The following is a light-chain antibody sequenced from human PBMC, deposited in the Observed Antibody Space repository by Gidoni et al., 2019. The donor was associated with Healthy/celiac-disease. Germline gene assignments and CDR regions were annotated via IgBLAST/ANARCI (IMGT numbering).Light chain of an antibody. Sequence: EIVLTQSPGTLSLSPGERATLSCRASQSVSSSYLAWYQQKPGQAPRLLIYNASSRATGIPDRFSGSGSGTDFTLTISRLEPEDFAVYYCQQYGSSPRMYTFXXXTKLEIK. J-gene: IGKJ2*01. V-gene: IGKV3-20*01. CDR1: QSVSSSY. CDR2: NAS. CDR3: QQYGSSPRMYT.